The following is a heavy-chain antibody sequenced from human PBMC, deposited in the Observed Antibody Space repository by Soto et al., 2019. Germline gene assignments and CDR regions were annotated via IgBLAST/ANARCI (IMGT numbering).Heavy chain of an antibody. Sequence: QVQLVESGGGLVKPGGSLRLSCAASGFTFSDYYMSWIRQPPGKWLEWVSYISSSGSNIYYADSVKGRFTISRDNAKNALYLQMNSLRAEDTAVYYCASAGPTSRYYYYIDVWGKGTTVTVSS. J-gene: IGHJ6*03. CDR2: ISSSGSNI. D-gene: IGHD5-12*01. CDR3: ASAGPTSRYYYYIDV. CDR1: GFTFSDYY. V-gene: IGHV3-11*01.